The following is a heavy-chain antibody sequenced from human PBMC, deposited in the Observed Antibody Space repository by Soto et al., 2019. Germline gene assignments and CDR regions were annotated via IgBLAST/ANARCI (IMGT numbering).Heavy chain of an antibody. CDR1: GGSISSGGYY. J-gene: IGHJ3*02. CDR3: AREGITIFGVVAHQVSDDAFDI. CDR2: IYYGGST. Sequence: SETLSLTCTVSGGSISSGGYYWSWIRQHPGKGLEWIGYIYYGGSTYYNPSLKSRVTISVDTSKNQFSLRLSSVTAADTAVYYCAREGITIFGVVAHQVSDDAFDIWGQGTMVTVSS. D-gene: IGHD3-3*01. V-gene: IGHV4-31*03.